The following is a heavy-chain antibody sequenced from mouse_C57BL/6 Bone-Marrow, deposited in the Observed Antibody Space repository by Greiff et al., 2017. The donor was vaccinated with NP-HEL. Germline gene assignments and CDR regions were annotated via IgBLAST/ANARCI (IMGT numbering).Heavy chain of an antibody. Sequence: EVQLVESGPVLVKPGASVKMSCKASGYTFTDYYMNWVKQSHGKSLEWIGVINPYNGGTSYNQKFKGKATLTVDKSSSTAYMELNSLTSEDSAVYYCARGVADWYFDVWGTGTTVTVSS. CDR1: GYTFTDYY. J-gene: IGHJ1*03. CDR3: ARGVADWYFDV. D-gene: IGHD1-1*02. CDR2: INPYNGGT. V-gene: IGHV1-19*01.